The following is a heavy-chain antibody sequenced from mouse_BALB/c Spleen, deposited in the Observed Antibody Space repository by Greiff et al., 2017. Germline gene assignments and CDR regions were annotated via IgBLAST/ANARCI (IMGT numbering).Heavy chain of an antibody. CDR1: GYTFTSYW. V-gene: IGHV1-7*01. CDR3: ERSARATSLDY. J-gene: IGHJ2*01. Sequence: VQLQQSGAELAKPGASVKMSCKASGYTFTSYWMHWVKQRPGQGLEWIGYINPSTGYTEYNQKFKDKATLTADKSSSTAYMQLSSLTSEDSAVYYCERSARATSLDYWGQGTTLTVSA. CDR2: INPSTGYT. D-gene: IGHD3-1*01.